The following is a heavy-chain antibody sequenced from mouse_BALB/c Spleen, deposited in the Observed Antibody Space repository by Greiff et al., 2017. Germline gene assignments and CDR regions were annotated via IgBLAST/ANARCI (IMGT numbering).Heavy chain of an antibody. CDR3: ARQGITTRDY. Sequence: EVQLVESGGDLVKPGGSLKLSCAASGFTFSSYGMSWVRQTPDKRLEWVATISSGGSYTYYPDSVKGRFTISRDNAKNTLYLQMSSLKSEDTAMYYCARQGITTRDYWGQGTTLTVSS. D-gene: IGHD2-4*01. V-gene: IGHV5-6*01. CDR1: GFTFSSYG. J-gene: IGHJ2*01. CDR2: ISSGGSYT.